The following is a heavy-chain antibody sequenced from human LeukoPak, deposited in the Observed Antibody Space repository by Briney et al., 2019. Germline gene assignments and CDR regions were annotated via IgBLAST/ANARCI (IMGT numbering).Heavy chain of an antibody. V-gene: IGHV3-30-3*01. CDR3: ARAAGTTTGGMDV. D-gene: IGHD1-1*01. CDR2: ISYDGSYK. Sequence: TGGSLRLSCEASGFTSTSYAIHWVRQAPGKGLEWVAVISYDGSYKYYADSVKGRFTVSRDYSKNTVYLQMNSLRVEDTAVYYCARAAGTTTGGMDVWGQGTMGTVSS. CDR1: GFTSTSYA. J-gene: IGHJ6*02.